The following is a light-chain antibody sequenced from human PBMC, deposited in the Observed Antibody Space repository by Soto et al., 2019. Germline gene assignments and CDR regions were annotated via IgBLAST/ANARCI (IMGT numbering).Light chain of an antibody. J-gene: IGKJ1*01. Sequence: EIQMTPSPSTLSASPGERATISCRASQSVSSNLAWYQQKPGQAPRLLIYGASTRATGIPARFSGSGSGTEYSLPTISRLYPDYVVSYCCQHNGCMWTFGQGTKVDIK. CDR3: QHNGCMWT. CDR1: QSVSSN. V-gene: IGKV3-15*01. CDR2: GAS.